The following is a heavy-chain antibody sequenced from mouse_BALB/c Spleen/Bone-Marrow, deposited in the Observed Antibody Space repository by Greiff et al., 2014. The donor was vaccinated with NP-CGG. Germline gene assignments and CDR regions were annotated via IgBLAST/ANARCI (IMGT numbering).Heavy chain of an antibody. CDR3: ARHHRFAYYFDY. Sequence: VQLQQSGSVLVRPGASVKLSCKASGYTFTNSWIHWAKQRPGQGLEWIGEIHPNSGNTNYNEKFKGKATLTVDTSSSTAYVDLSSLTSEDSAVYYCARHHRFAYYFDYWGQGPTPTVSS. V-gene: IGHV1S130*01. CDR1: GYTFTNSW. CDR2: IHPNSGNT. J-gene: IGHJ2*01.